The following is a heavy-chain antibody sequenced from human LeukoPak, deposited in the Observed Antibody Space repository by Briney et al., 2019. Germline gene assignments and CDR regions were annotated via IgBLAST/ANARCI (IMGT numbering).Heavy chain of an antibody. CDR3: ARAPCGSTSCYAYYYYGMDV. D-gene: IGHD2-2*01. V-gene: IGHV1-69*13. CDR1: GGTFISYA. J-gene: IGHJ6*02. CDR2: IIPIFGTA. Sequence: SVKVSCKASGGTFISYAISWVRQAPGQGLEWMGGIIPIFGTANYAQKFQGRVTITADESTSTAYMELSSLRSEDTAVYYCARAPCGSTSCYAYYYYGMDVWGQGTTVTVSS.